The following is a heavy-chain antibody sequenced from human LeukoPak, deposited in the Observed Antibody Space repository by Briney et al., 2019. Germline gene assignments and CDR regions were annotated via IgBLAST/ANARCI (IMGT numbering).Heavy chain of an antibody. CDR1: GCSISSYY. D-gene: IGHD3-10*01. J-gene: IGHJ4*02. CDR3: ARIGESSAFDY. V-gene: IGHV4-59*01. Sequence: PSETLSLTCTVCGCSISSYYWSWIRQPPGKGLEWIGYIYYSGSTNYNPSLKRRVTISVDTSKNQFSLKLSSVTAADTAVYYCARIGESSAFDYWGQGTLVTVSS. CDR2: IYYSGST.